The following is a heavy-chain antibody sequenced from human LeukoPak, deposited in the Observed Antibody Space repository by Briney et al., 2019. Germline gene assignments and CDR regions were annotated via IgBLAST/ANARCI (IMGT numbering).Heavy chain of an antibody. CDR1: AGSLNNYY. D-gene: IGHD6-25*01. V-gene: IGHV4-59*08. CDR3: VGHGKSGRHHVDFDY. Sequence: SETLSLTCTLSAGSLNNYYWGSIRQAAGRGLEWIAYSYYSGGTHYNTSLKSRVNISVDTSKNQFSLKVTSVAARDTAIYYCVGHGKSGRHHVDFDYWGHGALVTV. CDR2: SYYSGGT. J-gene: IGHJ4*01.